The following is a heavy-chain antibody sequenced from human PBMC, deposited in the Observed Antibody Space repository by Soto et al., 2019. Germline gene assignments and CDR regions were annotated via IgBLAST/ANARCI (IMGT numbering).Heavy chain of an antibody. D-gene: IGHD6-13*01. Sequence: PGGALRLSCAASGFPFSSYGMPWVRQAPGKGLEWVAVISYDGSNKYYADSVKGRFTISRDNSKNTLYLQMNSLRAEDTAVYDCAHIGGYSSSWYVSPLDYWGQGTLGNGPS. CDR3: AHIGGYSSSWYVSPLDY. CDR2: ISYDGSNK. V-gene: IGHV3-30*03. CDR1: GFPFSSYG. J-gene: IGHJ4*02.